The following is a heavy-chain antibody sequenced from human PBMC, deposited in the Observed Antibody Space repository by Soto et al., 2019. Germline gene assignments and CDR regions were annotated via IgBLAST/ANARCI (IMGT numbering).Heavy chain of an antibody. D-gene: IGHD3-10*01. J-gene: IGHJ5*02. Sequence: GASVKVSCKASGGTFSSYTISWVRQAPGQGLEWMGRIIPILGIANYAQKFQGRVTITADKSTSTAYMELSSLRSEDTAVYYCARDRGLWFGEFSMNWFDPWGQGTLVTVSS. CDR3: ARDRGLWFGEFSMNWFDP. V-gene: IGHV1-69*04. CDR2: IIPILGIA. CDR1: GGTFSSYT.